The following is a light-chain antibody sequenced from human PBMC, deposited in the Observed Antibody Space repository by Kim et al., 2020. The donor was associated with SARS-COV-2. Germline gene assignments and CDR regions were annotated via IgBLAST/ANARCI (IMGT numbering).Light chain of an antibody. CDR3: QQSYSTPLT. V-gene: IGKV1-39*01. CDR1: QSSSSY. J-gene: IGKJ4*01. Sequence: ASVGDRVTITCRASQSSSSYLNWYQQKPGKAPKLLIYAASSLQSGVPSRFSGSGSGTDFTLTISSLQPEDFATYYCQQSYSTPLTFGGGTKVDIK. CDR2: AAS.